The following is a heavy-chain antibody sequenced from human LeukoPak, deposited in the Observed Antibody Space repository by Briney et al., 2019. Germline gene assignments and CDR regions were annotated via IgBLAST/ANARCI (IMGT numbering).Heavy chain of an antibody. CDR2: IYNSGST. CDR3: ATLGGTYSESYFHH. J-gene: IGHJ1*01. Sequence: PSETLSLTCTVSGGSISSSIYYWGWIRQPPGKGLEWIGYIYNSGSTNYNPSLQSRVTISVDTSKNQFSLKLYSVTAADTAVYYCATLGGTYSESYFHHWGQGTRVTVSS. D-gene: IGHD3-16*01. CDR1: GGSISSSIYY. V-gene: IGHV4-61*05.